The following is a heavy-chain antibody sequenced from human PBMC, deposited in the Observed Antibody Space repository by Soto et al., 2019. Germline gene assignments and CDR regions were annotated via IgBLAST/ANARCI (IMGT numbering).Heavy chain of an antibody. V-gene: IGHV1-8*01. J-gene: IGHJ4*02. CDR1: GYTFTSYD. CDR2: MNPNSGNT. Sequence: QVQLVQSGAEVKKPGASVKVSCKASGYTFTSYDINWVRQATGQGLEWMGWMNPNSGNTVYAQKLQGRVTMTRNTSISTAYMELSSLRSDDTAVYYCARDGILTGYYRVFHYWGQGTLVTVSS. D-gene: IGHD3-9*01. CDR3: ARDGILTGYYRVFHY.